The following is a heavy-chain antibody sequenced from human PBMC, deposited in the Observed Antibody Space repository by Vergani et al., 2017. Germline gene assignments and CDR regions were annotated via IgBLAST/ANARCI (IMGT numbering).Heavy chain of an antibody. J-gene: IGHJ3*02. CDR3: ASGLIYYDSSGYLRAGAFDI. CDR1: GGSFSGYY. D-gene: IGHD3-22*01. Sequence: QVQLQQWGAGLLKPSETLSLTCAVYGGSFSGYYWSWIRQPPGKGLEWIGEINHSGSTNYNPSLKSRVTISVDTSKNQFSLKLSSVTAAETAVYYCASGLIYYDSSGYLRAGAFDIWGQGTMVTVSS. CDR2: INHSGST. V-gene: IGHV4-34*01.